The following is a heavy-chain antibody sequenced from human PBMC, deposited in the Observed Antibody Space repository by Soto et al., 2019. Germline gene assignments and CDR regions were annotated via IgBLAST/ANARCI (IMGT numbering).Heavy chain of an antibody. D-gene: IGHD1-1*01. CDR2: ISHDGGIK. Sequence: QVQLVESGGGGVQPGRSLTLSCAAAGFPFTSYAIHWVRQAPGKGLEWVAVISHDGGIKHYADSVKGRFTISRDNSKNTLYLQMNRLRDEDTAVYNCARGHDALDVWGQGTTVTVAS. J-gene: IGHJ6*02. CDR1: GFPFTSYA. CDR3: ARGHDALDV. V-gene: IGHV3-30-3*01.